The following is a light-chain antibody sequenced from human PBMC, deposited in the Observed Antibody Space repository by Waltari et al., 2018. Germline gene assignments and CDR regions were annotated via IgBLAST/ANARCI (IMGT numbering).Light chain of an antibody. CDR3: QVWDSGSHVV. Sequence: SYVVPQPPSVSVAPGQTATITCGGSHIGTSSAPWYQQKAGPAPVLVIFYDGDRPSGVPDRVSGSSSGNTATVTISRVEAGDEADDYCQVWDSGSHVVFGGGTKLTVL. J-gene: IGLJ2*01. V-gene: IGLV3-21*04. CDR1: HIGTSS. CDR2: YDG.